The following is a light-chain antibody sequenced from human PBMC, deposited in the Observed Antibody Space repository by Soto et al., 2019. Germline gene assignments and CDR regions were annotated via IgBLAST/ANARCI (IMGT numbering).Light chain of an antibody. CDR3: QQYGGSPRT. Sequence: EILLTQSPGTLSLSPGEGATLSCRASQSIGGNFLAWYQQRRGQAPRLLIHGASNRATGIPDRFSGSGSATDFTLTITRLEPEDFAVYYCQQYGGSPRTFGQGTKVDIK. CDR2: GAS. V-gene: IGKV3-20*01. CDR1: QSIGGNF. J-gene: IGKJ1*01.